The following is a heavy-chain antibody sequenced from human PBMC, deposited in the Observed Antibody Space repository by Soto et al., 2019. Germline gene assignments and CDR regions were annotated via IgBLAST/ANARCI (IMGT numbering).Heavy chain of an antibody. D-gene: IGHD2-8*02. J-gene: IGHJ3*01. Sequence: GGSLRLSCAASGFSFSDYVMAWVRQAPGKGLEWVSTSSVSGRRTNYADSVKGRFSISRDNRRNTLHLQMSSLRAEDTAVYYCVRVEGLVVVVSAIDAFDVWGQGTLVTVSS. V-gene: IGHV3-23*01. CDR1: GFSFSDYV. CDR2: SSVSGRRT. CDR3: VRVEGLVVVVSAIDAFDV.